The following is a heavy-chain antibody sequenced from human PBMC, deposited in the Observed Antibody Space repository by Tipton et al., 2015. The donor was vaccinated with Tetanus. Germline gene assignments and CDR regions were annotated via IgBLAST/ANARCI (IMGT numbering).Heavy chain of an antibody. J-gene: IGHJ4*02. CDR2: ISFGSDSI. CDR1: GFTFETDH. D-gene: IGHD3-16*01. Sequence: SLRLSCTASGFTFETDHMNWVRQTPGKGLEWISYISFGSDSIYYADSVEGRFTVSRDNAKSSLFLQMNSLRPEDTAVYYCARETYYVDSDGCSSVDLWGQGTLVTVSS. CDR3: ARETYYVDSDGCSSVDL. V-gene: IGHV3-21*05.